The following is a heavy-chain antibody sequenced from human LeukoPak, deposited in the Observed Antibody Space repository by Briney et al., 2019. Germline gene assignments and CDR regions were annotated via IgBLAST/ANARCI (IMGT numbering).Heavy chain of an antibody. CDR1: GYTFTGYY. CDR2: INPNSGGT. D-gene: IGHD6-25*01. J-gene: IGHJ4*02. V-gene: IGHV1-2*02. Sequence: ASVKVSCKASGYTFTGYYMHWVRQAPGQGLEWMGWINPNSGGTNYAQKFQGRVTMTRDTSISTAYMELSRLRSDDTAVYYCARDRPYSSGWQDYWGQGTLVTVSS. CDR3: ARDRPYSSGWQDY.